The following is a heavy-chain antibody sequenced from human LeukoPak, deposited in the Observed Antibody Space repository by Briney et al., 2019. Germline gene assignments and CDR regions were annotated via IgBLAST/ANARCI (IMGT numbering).Heavy chain of an antibody. V-gene: IGHV3-21*01. Sequence: GGSLRLSCAASGFTFSSYTMNWVRQAPGKGLEWVSSISSSSSYIYYADSVKGRFTISRDNAKNSLYLQMNSLRAEDTAVYYCASTPPYADYMDVWGKGTTVTVSS. CDR1: GFTFSSYT. D-gene: IGHD2-8*01. CDR2: ISSSSSYI. J-gene: IGHJ6*03. CDR3: ASTPPYADYMDV.